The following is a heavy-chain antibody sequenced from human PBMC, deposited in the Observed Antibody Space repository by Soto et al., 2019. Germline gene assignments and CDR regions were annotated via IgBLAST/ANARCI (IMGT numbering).Heavy chain of an antibody. Sequence: QVQLVQSGAEVKKPGSSVKVSCKASGGTFSSYTISWVRQAPGQGLEWMGRIIPILGIANYAQKFQGRVTITADKSTSTAYMELSSQRSEDTAVYYCAHVLEDFDLWGRGTLVTVSS. V-gene: IGHV1-69*02. CDR1: GGTFSSYT. CDR2: IIPILGIA. CDR3: AHVLEDFDL. J-gene: IGHJ2*01.